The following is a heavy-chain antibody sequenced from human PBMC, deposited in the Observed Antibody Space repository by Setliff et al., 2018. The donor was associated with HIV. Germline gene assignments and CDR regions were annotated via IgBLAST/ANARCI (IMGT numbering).Heavy chain of an antibody. CDR3: ATRSLRYCGGGRCYHGTGSGFLDY. CDR1: GFTLREVS. V-gene: IGHV1-24*01. CDR2: FDPEDGET. D-gene: IGHD2-15*01. Sequence: ASVKVSCKVSGFTLREVSMHWVRQAPGKGLEWMGYFDPEDGETVYAQKFQGRVTITADKSTSTAYMDLSSLRSEDTAVYFCATRSLRYCGGGRCYHGTGSGFLDYWGQGTQVTVSS. J-gene: IGHJ4*02.